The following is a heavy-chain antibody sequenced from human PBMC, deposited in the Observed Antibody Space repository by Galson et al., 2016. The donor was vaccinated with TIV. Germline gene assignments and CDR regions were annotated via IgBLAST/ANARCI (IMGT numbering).Heavy chain of an antibody. J-gene: IGHJ3*01. CDR1: EFTFNNYY. CDR3: AKEENSGYYPNDAFDF. Sequence: SLRLSCAVSEFTFNNYYIHWVRQAPGKGLVWVSRIRNDGTNTGHADSVKGRFTISRDNSKTALDLQMNSLGAEDTALYYCAKEENSGYYPNDAFDFWGQGTMVTVS. V-gene: IGHV3-74*01. D-gene: IGHD3-3*01. CDR2: IRNDGTNT.